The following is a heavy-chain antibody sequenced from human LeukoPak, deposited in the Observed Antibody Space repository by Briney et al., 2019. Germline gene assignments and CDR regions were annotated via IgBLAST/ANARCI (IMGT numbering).Heavy chain of an antibody. CDR2: INPNSGGT. V-gene: IGHV1-2*02. Sequence: ASVKVSCKASRYTFTGYYMHWVRQAPGQGLEWMGWINPNSGGTNYAQKFQDRVTMTRDTSISTAYMELSRLRSDDTAVYYCARDTSITIFGPGFDYWGQGTLVTVSS. CDR3: ARDTSITIFGPGFDY. J-gene: IGHJ4*02. CDR1: RYTFTGYY. D-gene: IGHD3-3*01.